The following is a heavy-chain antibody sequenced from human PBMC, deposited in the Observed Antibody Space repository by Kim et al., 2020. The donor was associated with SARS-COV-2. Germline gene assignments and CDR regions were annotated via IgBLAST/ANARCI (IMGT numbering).Heavy chain of an antibody. Sequence: GGSLRLSCAASGFTFGDYAMHWVRQAPGKGLEWVSGISWNSGSIGYADSVKGRFTISRDNAKNSLYLQMNSLRAEDTALYYCAKDKDSSWWFAGWFDPWGQGTLVTVSS. CDR2: ISWNSGSI. CDR3: AKDKDSSWWFAGWFDP. J-gene: IGHJ5*02. CDR1: GFTFGDYA. D-gene: IGHD2-15*01. V-gene: IGHV3-9*01.